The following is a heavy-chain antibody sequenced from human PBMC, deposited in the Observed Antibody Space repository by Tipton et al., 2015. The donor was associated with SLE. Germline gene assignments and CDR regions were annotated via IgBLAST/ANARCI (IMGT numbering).Heavy chain of an antibody. V-gene: IGHV5-51*01. J-gene: IGHJ6*02. Sequence: VQLVQSGAEVKKPGESLKISCKGSGCSFTSYWIGWVRQMPGKGLEWMGIIYPGDSDTRYSPSFQGQVTISADKSISTAYLQWSSLKASDTAMYYCARHGNYDFWSGYYSYYYYGMDVWGQGTTVTVSS. CDR2: IYPGDSDT. CDR1: GCSFTSYW. D-gene: IGHD3-3*01. CDR3: ARHGNYDFWSGYYSYYYYGMDV.